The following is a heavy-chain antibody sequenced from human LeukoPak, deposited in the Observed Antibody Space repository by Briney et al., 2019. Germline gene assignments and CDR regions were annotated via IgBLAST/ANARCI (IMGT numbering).Heavy chain of an antibody. D-gene: IGHD6-25*01. CDR3: TSQAGYSSAWET. CDR2: LRSRANNYAT. CDR1: GLIFSGSA. V-gene: IGHV3-73*01. J-gene: IGHJ5*02. Sequence: PGGSLRLSCAASGLIFSGSAMHWVRQAPGKGLEWVGRLRSRANNYATGYSTSVIGRFTISRDESKNIRYLEMNNLKIEDTAVYFCTSQAGYSSAWETWGQGTLVTVSS.